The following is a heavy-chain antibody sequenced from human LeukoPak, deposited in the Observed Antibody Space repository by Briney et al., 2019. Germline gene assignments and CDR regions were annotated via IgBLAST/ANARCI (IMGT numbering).Heavy chain of an antibody. CDR3: ARRAARAGMVAPRVGYYFDY. Sequence: SETLSLTCAVYSGSFSDFYWSWVRQPPGMGLEWVGEINHGGNTNYNPSLKSRVAMSVDTSKKQFSLKLSSVTAADTAMYYCARRAARAGMVAPRVGYYFDYWGQGTLVTVSS. J-gene: IGHJ4*02. V-gene: IGHV4-34*01. D-gene: IGHD1-26*01. CDR2: INHGGNT. CDR1: SGSFSDFY.